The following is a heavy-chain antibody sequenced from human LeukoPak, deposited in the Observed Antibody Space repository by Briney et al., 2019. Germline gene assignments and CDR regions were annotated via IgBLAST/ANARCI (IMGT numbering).Heavy chain of an antibody. J-gene: IGHJ4*02. V-gene: IGHV3-30-3*01. CDR2: ISYDGSNK. Sequence: GGSLRLSCAASGFTFSNYAIHWVRQAPGKGLEWVAVISYDGSNKYYADSVKGRFTISRDNSKNTLYLQMNSLRAEDTAVYYCARVYSSGWYVQYDSYYFDYWGQGTLVTVSS. D-gene: IGHD6-19*01. CDR3: ARVYSSGWYVQYDSYYFDY. CDR1: GFTFSNYA.